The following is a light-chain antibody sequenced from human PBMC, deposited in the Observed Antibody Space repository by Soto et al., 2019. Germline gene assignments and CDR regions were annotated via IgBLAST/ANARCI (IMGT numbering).Light chain of an antibody. CDR2: QDS. J-gene: IGLJ1*01. CDR3: QAWDSSTRYV. CDR1: KLGDKY. V-gene: IGLV3-1*01. Sequence: SYELTQSPSVSVSPGQTASITCSGDKLGDKYACWYQQKPGQSPVLVIYQDSKRPSGIPERFSGSNSGNTATLTISGTQAMDEADYYCQAWDSSTRYVFGTGTKLTVL.